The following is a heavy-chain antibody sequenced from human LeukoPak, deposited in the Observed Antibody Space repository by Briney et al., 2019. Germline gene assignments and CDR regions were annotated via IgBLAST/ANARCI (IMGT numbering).Heavy chain of an antibody. CDR2: IYYRGST. Sequence: SETLSLTCTVSGGSISSYYWSWIRQPPGKGLEWIGYIYYRGSTNYNPSLKSRVTISVDTSKNQFSLKLSSVTAADTAVYYCARAGEGYYGSGSYYTEFDYWGQGTLVTVSS. CDR3: ARAGEGYYGSGSYYTEFDY. CDR1: GGSISSYY. V-gene: IGHV4-59*01. D-gene: IGHD3-10*01. J-gene: IGHJ4*02.